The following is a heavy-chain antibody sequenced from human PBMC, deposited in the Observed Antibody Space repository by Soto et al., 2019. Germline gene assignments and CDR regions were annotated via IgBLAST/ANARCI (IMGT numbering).Heavy chain of an antibody. Sequence: ASVKVSCNASGYTFTSYGISWVRQAPGQGLDWMGWISAYNGNTNYAQKLQGRVTMTTDTSTSTAYMELRSLRSDDTAVYYCARGIESCSSTSCYPDWFDPWGQGILVTVSS. CDR3: ARGIESCSSTSCYPDWFDP. D-gene: IGHD2-2*01. CDR1: GYTFTSYG. J-gene: IGHJ5*02. V-gene: IGHV1-18*01. CDR2: ISAYNGNT.